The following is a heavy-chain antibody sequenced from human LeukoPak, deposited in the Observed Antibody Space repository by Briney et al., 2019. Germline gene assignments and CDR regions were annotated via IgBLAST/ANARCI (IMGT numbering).Heavy chain of an antibody. Sequence: SETLSLTCTVSGGSINGYYWSWIRQHPGKGLEWIGYIYYSGSTYYNPSLKSRISMSVDTSKNQFSLKLNSVTAADTAVYYCARDLAAAGSFDPWGQGTLVTVSS. CDR3: ARDLAAAGSFDP. D-gene: IGHD6-13*01. V-gene: IGHV4-31*03. CDR1: GGSINGYY. J-gene: IGHJ5*02. CDR2: IYYSGST.